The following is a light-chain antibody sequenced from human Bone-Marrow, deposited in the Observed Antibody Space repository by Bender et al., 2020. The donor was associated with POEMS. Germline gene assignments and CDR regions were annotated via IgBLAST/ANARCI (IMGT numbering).Light chain of an antibody. CDR2: DVT. CDR1: GSDVVNYNY. V-gene: IGLV2-14*03. J-gene: IGLJ3*02. CDR3: SSYTTTNTR. Sequence: QSALTQPRSVSGSPGQSVTISCSGTGSDVVNYNYVSWFQQHPGKAPKLIIYDVTNRPSGVSNRFSGSKSGDTASLTISGLQAEDEANYYCSSYTTTNTRFGGGTALTVL.